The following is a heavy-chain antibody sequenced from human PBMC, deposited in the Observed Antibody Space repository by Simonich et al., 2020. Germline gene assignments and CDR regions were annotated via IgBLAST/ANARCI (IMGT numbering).Heavy chain of an antibody. D-gene: IGHD2-15*01. Sequence: QVQLQESGPGLVKPSETLSLTCTVSGGSISSYYWSWIRQPPGKGLEWIGYIYYTGSPNYNPYLKSRVTISVDTSKNQFSRKLSSVTAADTAVYYCARGGLYFDYWGQGTLVTVSS. J-gene: IGHJ4*02. CDR3: ARGGLYFDY. V-gene: IGHV4-59*01. CDR1: GGSISSYY. CDR2: IYYTGSP.